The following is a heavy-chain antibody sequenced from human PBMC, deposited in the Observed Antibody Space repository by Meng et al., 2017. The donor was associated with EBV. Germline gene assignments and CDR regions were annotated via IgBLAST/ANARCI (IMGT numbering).Heavy chain of an antibody. D-gene: IGHD4-17*01. CDR3: ASAEHYGDYVFEY. J-gene: IGHJ4*02. Sequence: QVQLVQSGAEVTPSGSSVKVSCQTSGGILRSFAISWVRQAPGQGLEWMGGIIPLFHTTNYAQKFQGRLHIIADESSATTYMELSSLRSEDTAIYYCASAEHYGDYVFEYWGQGTLVTVFS. CDR2: IIPLFHTT. V-gene: IGHV1-69*01. CDR1: GGILRSFA.